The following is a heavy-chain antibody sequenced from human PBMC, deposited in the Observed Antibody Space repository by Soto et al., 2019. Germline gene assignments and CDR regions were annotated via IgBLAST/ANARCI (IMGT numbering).Heavy chain of an antibody. D-gene: IGHD3-3*01. CDR3: ATTRGYYDFWSGYPLTHPFQN. CDR2: IKQDGSEK. J-gene: IGHJ1*01. Sequence: PGGSLRLSCAASGFTFSSYWMSWVRQAPGKGLEWVANIKQDGSEKYYVDSVKGRFTISRDNAKNSLYLQMNSLRAEDTAVYYCATTRGYYDFWSGYPLTHPFQNWGQGTLVTVSS. CDR1: GFTFSSYW. V-gene: IGHV3-7*01.